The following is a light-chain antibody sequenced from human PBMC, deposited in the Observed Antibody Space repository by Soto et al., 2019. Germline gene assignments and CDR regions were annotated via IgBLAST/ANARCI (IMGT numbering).Light chain of an antibody. V-gene: IGLV2-14*01. CDR3: TAFESISPHV. Sequence: QSVLTQSASVSRTPGQSITISCTGTSSDVGGYDYVSWYQQHPGKAPKLMIYDVTSRPSGVSNRFSGSKSGNTASLTISGLQADFETDTSTTAFESISPHVF. CDR2: DVT. CDR1: SSDVGGYDY. J-gene: IGLJ1*01.